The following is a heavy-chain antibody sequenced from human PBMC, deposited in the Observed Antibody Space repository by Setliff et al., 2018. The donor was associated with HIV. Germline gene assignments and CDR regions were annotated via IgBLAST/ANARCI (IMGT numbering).Heavy chain of an antibody. CDR2: INPNSGGT. D-gene: IGHD4-17*01. J-gene: IGHJ3*02. CDR3: AGEGGPYGDYGGGAFDI. V-gene: IGHV1-2*02. CDR1: GYTFTGYY. Sequence: ASVKVSCKASGYTFTGYYMHWVRQAPGQGLEWMGWINPNSGGTNYAQKFQGRVTMTRDTSISTAYMELSRLRSDDTAVYYCAGEGGPYGDYGGGAFDIWGQGTMVTVSS.